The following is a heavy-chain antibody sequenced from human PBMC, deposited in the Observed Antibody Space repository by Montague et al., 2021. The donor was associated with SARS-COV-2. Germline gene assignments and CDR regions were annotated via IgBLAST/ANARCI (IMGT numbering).Heavy chain of an antibody. CDR3: ARVASEHTAMAPDY. J-gene: IGHJ4*02. D-gene: IGHD5-18*01. V-gene: IGHV3-48*04. Sequence: PRLSCAAAGFTFSRYSMNWVRQAPGKGLEWISYISMSETRTQYADSVKGRFTISRDNARNSLYLQMRSLTGGDTAVYYCARVASEHTAMAPDYWGQGTLVTVSS. CDR2: ISMSETRT. CDR1: GFTFSRYS.